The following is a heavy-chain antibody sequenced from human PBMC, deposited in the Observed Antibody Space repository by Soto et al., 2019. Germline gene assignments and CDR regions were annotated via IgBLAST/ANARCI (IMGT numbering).Heavy chain of an antibody. CDR2: IRGFSPYT. D-gene: IGHD2-15*01. CDR3: ARDRGYDAHDYYYNAMDV. CDR1: GFTFRTYT. J-gene: IGHJ6*02. Sequence: EVQLVESGGGLVKPGGSLRLSCISSGFTFRTYTMNWFRQAPGKGLELVSGIRGFSPYTFYAESVKGRFTISRDNAKNSLYLQMNSLRAEDTAVYYCARDRGYDAHDYYYNAMDVWGQGTTVTVSS. V-gene: IGHV3-21*01.